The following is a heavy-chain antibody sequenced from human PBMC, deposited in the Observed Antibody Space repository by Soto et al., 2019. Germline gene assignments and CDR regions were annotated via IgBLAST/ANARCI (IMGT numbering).Heavy chain of an antibody. CDR3: AGYCSGGSCYPRDYYYGMDV. D-gene: IGHD2-15*01. V-gene: IGHV3-23*01. J-gene: IGHJ6*02. CDR2: ISGSGGST. CDR1: GFTFSSYA. Sequence: GGSRRLSCAASGFTFSSYAMSWVRQAPGKGLEWVSAISGSGGSTYYADSVKGRFTISRDNSKNTLYLQMNSLRAEDTAVYYCAGYCSGGSCYPRDYYYGMDVWGQGTTVTVS.